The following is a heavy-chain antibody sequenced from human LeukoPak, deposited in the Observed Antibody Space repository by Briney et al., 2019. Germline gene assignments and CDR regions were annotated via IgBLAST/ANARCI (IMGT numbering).Heavy chain of an antibody. J-gene: IGHJ4*02. CDR3: AKKAYSRYSGSYKDY. CDR2: ISGSGGST. V-gene: IGHV3-23*01. CDR1: GFTFRSTV. D-gene: IGHD1-26*01. Sequence: GGSLRLSCAASGFTFRSTVMTWVRQAPGKGLEWVSAISGSGGSTYYADSVKGRFTISRDNSKNTLYLQMNSLRAEDTAVYYCAKKAYSRYSGSYKDYWGQGTLVTVSS.